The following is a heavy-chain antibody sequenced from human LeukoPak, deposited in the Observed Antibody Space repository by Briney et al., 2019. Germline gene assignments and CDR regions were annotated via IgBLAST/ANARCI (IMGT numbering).Heavy chain of an antibody. J-gene: IGHJ4*02. Sequence: PGGSLRLSCAASGFTFGSYDMHWVRQATGEGLEWVSAIGFAGDTYYSGSVKGRFTISRENARNSLYLQMNSLRAGDTAAYYCARGNILTGYDYWGQGTLVTVSS. V-gene: IGHV3-13*04. CDR2: IGFAGDT. CDR1: GFTFGSYD. D-gene: IGHD3-9*01. CDR3: ARGNILTGYDY.